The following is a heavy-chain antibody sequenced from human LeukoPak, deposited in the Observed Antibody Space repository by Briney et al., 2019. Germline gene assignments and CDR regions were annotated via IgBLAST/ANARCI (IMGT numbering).Heavy chain of an antibody. D-gene: IGHD6-13*01. J-gene: IGHJ4*02. CDR2: IGTAGDT. CDR1: GFTFSSYD. Sequence: GGSLRLSCAASGFTFSSYDMHWVRQATGKGLEWVSAIGTAGDTYYPGSVKGRFTISRDNSKNTLYLQMNSLRAEDTAVYYCAKEFRSSSPYRGQGTLVTVSS. V-gene: IGHV3-13*01. CDR3: AKEFRSSSPY.